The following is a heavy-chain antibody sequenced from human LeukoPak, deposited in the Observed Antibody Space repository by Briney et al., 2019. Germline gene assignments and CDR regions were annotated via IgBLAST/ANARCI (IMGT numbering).Heavy chain of an antibody. CDR3: ARDARGGTYSLE. V-gene: IGHV3-7*01. Sequence: GGSLRLSCVASGFTFTNSSMKWVRQAPGKRLEWVASINQDGSETFFEDSVRGRFTISRDNAKKSLHLQMNSLRVEDTGVYYCARDARGGTYSLEWGQGTLVTVSS. CDR2: INQDGSET. CDR1: GFTFTNSS. D-gene: IGHD3-16*01. J-gene: IGHJ4*02.